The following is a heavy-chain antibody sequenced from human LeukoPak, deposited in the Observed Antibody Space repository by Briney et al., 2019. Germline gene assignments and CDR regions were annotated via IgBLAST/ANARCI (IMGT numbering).Heavy chain of an antibody. V-gene: IGHV4-39*07. CDR3: ARYCSGGSCYSLLSLDY. J-gene: IGHJ4*02. D-gene: IGHD2-15*01. CDR2: IYYSGST. Sequence: SETLSLTCTVSGGSISSSSYYWGWIRQPPGKGLEWIGSIYYSGSTYYNPSLKSRVTISVDTSKNQFSLKLSSVTAADTAVYYCARYCSGGSCYSLLSLDYWGQGTLVTVSS. CDR1: GGSISSSSYY.